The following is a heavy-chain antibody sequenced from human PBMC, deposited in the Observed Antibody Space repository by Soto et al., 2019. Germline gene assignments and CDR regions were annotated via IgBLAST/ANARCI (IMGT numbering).Heavy chain of an antibody. CDR2: IGTAGDT. D-gene: IGHD6-19*01. CDR1: GFTFSSYD. J-gene: IGHJ6*02. V-gene: IGHV3-13*04. CDR3: ARGNSSGWYPFYYYYGMDV. Sequence: PGGSLSLSCAASGFTFSSYDMHWVRQATGKGLEWVSAIGTAGDTYYPGSVKGRFTISRENAKNSLYLQMNSLRAGDTAVYYCARGNSSGWYPFYYYYGMDVWGQGTTVTVSS.